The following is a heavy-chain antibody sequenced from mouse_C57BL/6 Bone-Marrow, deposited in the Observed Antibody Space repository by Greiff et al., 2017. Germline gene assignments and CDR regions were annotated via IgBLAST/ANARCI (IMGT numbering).Heavy chain of an antibody. CDR2: IHPNSGST. CDR1: GYTFTSYW. D-gene: IGHD1-1*02. CDR3: ARGPFGGYPYYYAMDY. J-gene: IGHJ4*01. V-gene: IGHV1-64*01. Sequence: VQLQQPGAELVKPGASVKSSCKASGYTFTSYWMHWVKQRPGQGLEWIGMIHPNSGSTNYNEKFKSKATLTVDKSSSTAYMQLSSLTSEDSAVYYCARGPFGGYPYYYAMDYWGQGTSVTVSS.